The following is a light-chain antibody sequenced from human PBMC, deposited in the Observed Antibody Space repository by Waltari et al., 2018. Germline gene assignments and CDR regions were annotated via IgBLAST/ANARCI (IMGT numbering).Light chain of an antibody. V-gene: IGKV3-20*01. CDR1: QTITGSW. Sequence: IVFTQPPHPLSLSPGERVTVPCRASQTITGSWLTWYHQKPGQAPRLLIYGASNRAPGIPDRFSGSGSGTDFTLTISRLEPEDSAVYYCQQYDGSVVTFGGGTKVEIK. CDR2: GAS. J-gene: IGKJ4*01. CDR3: QQYDGSVVT.